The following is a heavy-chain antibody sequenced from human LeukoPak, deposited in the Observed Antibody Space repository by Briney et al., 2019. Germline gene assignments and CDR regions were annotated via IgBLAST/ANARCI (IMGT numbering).Heavy chain of an antibody. Sequence: GGSLRLSCAASGFTFSSYGMHWVRQAPGKGLEWVAVMYYDGISKYYADSVKGRLTISRDNSMNTLYLQMNSLRAEDTAVYFCARDLYCSGGSCLYFDYWGQGTLVTVSS. V-gene: IGHV3-33*01. J-gene: IGHJ4*02. CDR3: ARDLYCSGGSCLYFDY. D-gene: IGHD2-15*01. CDR2: MYYDGISK. CDR1: GFTFSSYG.